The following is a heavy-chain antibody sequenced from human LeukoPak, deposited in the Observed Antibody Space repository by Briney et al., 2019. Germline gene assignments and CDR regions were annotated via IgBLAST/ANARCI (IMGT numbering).Heavy chain of an antibody. J-gene: IGHJ4*02. CDR3: ATYRQVLLPFES. D-gene: IGHD2-8*02. Sequence: PGGSLRLSCAASGFTFSTFAMIWVRQPPGKGLEWVSSIFPSGGEIHYADSVRGRFTISRDNSKSTLSRQMNSLRAEDTAIYYCATYRQVLLPFESWGQGTLVTVSS. CDR1: GFTFSTFA. V-gene: IGHV3-23*01. CDR2: IFPSGGEI.